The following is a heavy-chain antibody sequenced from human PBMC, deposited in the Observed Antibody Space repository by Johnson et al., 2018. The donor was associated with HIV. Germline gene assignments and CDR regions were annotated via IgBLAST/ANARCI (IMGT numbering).Heavy chain of an antibody. D-gene: IGHD6-19*01. Sequence: QMLLVESGGGLVTPGGSLRLSCAASGFTFTDYYMSWIRQAPGKGLEWVAVISYDGSIKFSADSVKGRFTISKDNSKNTLYLQMNSLRPEDTAVYYCVQGVPNPAGAFDIWGRGTMVT. J-gene: IGHJ3*02. CDR1: GFTFTDYY. CDR3: VQGVPNPAGAFDI. CDR2: ISYDGSIK. V-gene: IGHV3-30*03.